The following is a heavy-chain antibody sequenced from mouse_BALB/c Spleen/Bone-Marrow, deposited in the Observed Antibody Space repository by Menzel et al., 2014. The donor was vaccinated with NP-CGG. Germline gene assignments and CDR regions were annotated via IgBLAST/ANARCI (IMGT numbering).Heavy chain of an antibody. CDR1: GFTFNTYA. D-gene: IGHD1-1*01. V-gene: IGHV10-1*02. J-gene: IGHJ4*01. CDR2: IRSKSNNYAT. Sequence: VQLKESGGGLVQPKGSLKLSCAASGFTFNTYAMNWVRQAPGKGLERVARIRSKSNNYATYYADSVKDRFTISRDDSQSMLYLQMNNLKTEDTAMYYCVRHSYYYGSSYYAMDYWGQGTSVTVSS. CDR3: VRHSYYYGSSYYAMDY.